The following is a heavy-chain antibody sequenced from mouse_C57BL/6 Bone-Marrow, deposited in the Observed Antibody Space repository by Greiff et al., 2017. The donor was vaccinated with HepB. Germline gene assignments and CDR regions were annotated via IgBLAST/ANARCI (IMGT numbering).Heavy chain of an antibody. J-gene: IGHJ2*01. D-gene: IGHD1-1*01. V-gene: IGHV5-9*01. Sequence: EVKLVESGGGLVKPGGSLKLSCAASGFTFSSYTMSWVRQTPEKRLEWVATISGGGGNTYYPDSVKGRFTISRDNAKNTLYLQMSSLRSEDTALYYCARPDGSSYYFDYGGQGTTLTVSS. CDR2: ISGGGGNT. CDR3: ARPDGSSYYFDY. CDR1: GFTFSSYT.